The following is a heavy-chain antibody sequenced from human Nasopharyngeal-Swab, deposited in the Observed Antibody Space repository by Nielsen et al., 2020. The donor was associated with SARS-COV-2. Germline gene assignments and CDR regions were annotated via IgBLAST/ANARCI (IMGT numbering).Heavy chain of an antibody. V-gene: IGHV4-34*01. CDR1: GGSFSGYY. Sequence: SETLSLTCAVYGGSFSGYYWSWIRQPPGKGLEWIGEINHSGSTNYNPYLKSRVTISVDTSKNQFSLKLSSVTAADTAVYYCAREGGEGGWGQGTLVTVSS. D-gene: IGHD3-16*01. CDR2: INHSGST. J-gene: IGHJ4*02. CDR3: AREGGEGG.